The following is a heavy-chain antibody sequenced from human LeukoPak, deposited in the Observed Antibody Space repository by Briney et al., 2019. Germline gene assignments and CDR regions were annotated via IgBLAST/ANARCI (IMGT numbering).Heavy chain of an antibody. D-gene: IGHD4-11*01. CDR3: AKDPDYPPWY. CDR1: GFTFSSYG. CDR2: ISYDGSNK. J-gene: IGHJ4*02. V-gene: IGHV3-30*18. Sequence: PGGSLRLSCAASGFTFSSYGMHWVRQAPGKGLEWVAVISYDGSNKHYADSVKGRFTISRDNSKNTLYLQMNSLRAEDTAVYYCAKDPDYPPWYWGQGTLVTVSS.